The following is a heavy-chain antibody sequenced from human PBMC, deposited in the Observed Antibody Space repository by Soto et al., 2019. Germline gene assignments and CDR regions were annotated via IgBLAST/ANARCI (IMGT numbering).Heavy chain of an antibody. V-gene: IGHV3-23*01. J-gene: IGHJ4*02. CDR3: AKGSWGSGSLSPYFDF. Sequence: GGSLRLSCSASGFTFGSYALNWVRQAPGKGLEWVSGISGSGGSTYYADSVQGRLTISSDNSGNTLNLQMNSLRAEDTAIYYCAKGSWGSGSLSPYFDFWGQGSLVTVSS. CDR2: ISGSGGST. D-gene: IGHD3-10*01. CDR1: GFTFGSYA.